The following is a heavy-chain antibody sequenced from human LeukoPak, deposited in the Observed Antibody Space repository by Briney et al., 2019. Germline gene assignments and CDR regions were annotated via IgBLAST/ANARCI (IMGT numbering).Heavy chain of an antibody. Sequence: SETLSLTCAVYGGSFSGYYWSWIRQPPGKGLEWIGEINHRRSTNYNPSLKSRVTMSVDTSKNQFSLKLSSVTAADTAVYYCARSHNWPDYWGQGTLVTVSS. D-gene: IGHD2-21*01. V-gene: IGHV4-34*01. CDR1: GGSFSGYY. CDR3: ARSHNWPDY. CDR2: INHRRST. J-gene: IGHJ4*02.